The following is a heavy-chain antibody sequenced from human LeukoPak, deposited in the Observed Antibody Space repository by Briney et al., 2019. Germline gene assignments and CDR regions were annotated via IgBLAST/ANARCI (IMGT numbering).Heavy chain of an antibody. Sequence: PGGSLRLSCAASGFTFNNYAIHWVRQAPGKGLEWVAIISFDGGNKYYADSVKGRFTISRDNSKSTLYLQMNSLRAEDTAVYYCARDGIVGSPLLKFDYWGQGTLVTVSS. D-gene: IGHD1-26*01. CDR2: ISFDGGNK. V-gene: IGHV3-30-3*01. J-gene: IGHJ4*02. CDR1: GFTFNNYA. CDR3: ARDGIVGSPLLKFDY.